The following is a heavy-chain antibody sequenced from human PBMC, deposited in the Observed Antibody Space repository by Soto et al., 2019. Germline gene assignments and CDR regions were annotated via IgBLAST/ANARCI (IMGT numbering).Heavy chain of an antibody. CDR3: AKGFIVVVTVIRPDDAFDM. V-gene: IGHV3-23*01. J-gene: IGHJ3*02. CDR2: ISGGGGNT. D-gene: IGHD2-21*02. CDR1: GFTFGNYA. Sequence: GGSLRLSCADSGFTFGNYAINWVRQAPRKGLEWVAGISGGGGNTYYADSVKGRFTISRDHSKSTVYLQMHSLRAEDTAVYYCAKGFIVVVTVIRPDDAFDMWGQGTMVTVSS.